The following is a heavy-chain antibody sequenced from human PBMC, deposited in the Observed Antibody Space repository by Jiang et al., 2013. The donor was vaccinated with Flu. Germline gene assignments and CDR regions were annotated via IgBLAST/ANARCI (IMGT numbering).Heavy chain of an antibody. D-gene: IGHD5-18*01. J-gene: IGHJ5*02. CDR3: ARDVADTSSSVWFDP. Sequence: SVKVSCKASGYTFTDYYMNWVRQAPGQRLEWMGWINPNGGDTNYAQKFEGRVTMTRDTPISTAYMELSRPTSDDTAVYYCARDVADTSSSVWFDPWGQGTLVTVSS. V-gene: IGHV1-2*02. CDR1: GYTFTDYY. CDR2: INPNGGDT.